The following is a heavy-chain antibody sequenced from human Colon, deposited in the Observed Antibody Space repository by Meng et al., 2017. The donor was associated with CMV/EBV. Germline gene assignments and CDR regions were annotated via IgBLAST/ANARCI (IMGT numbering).Heavy chain of an antibody. CDR1: GFTFSSYW. V-gene: IGHV3-7*01. Sequence: GESLKISCAASGFTFSSYWMSWVRQAPGKGLEWVANIKQDGSEKYYVDSVRGRFTISRDNAKNSLYLQMNSLRAEDTAIYYCARDRQLFVWGQGTTVTVSS. J-gene: IGHJ6*02. CDR3: ARDRQLFV. CDR2: IKQDGSEK. D-gene: IGHD6-13*01.